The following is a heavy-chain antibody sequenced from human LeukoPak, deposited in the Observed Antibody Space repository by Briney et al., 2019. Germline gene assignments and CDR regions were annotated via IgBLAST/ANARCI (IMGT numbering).Heavy chain of an antibody. CDR2: IKPDATEK. CDR3: ARGVWSSRNAFDI. D-gene: IGHD1-14*01. J-gene: IGHJ3*02. CDR1: GFSFTTSW. V-gene: IGHV3-7*01. Sequence: GGSLRLSCAASGFSFTTSWMSWVRQAPGKGLEWVANIKPDATEKHYADSVRGRFTISRDNAKNSLSLEMSSLRAEDTAVYYCARGVWSSRNAFDIWGQGTMVTVSS.